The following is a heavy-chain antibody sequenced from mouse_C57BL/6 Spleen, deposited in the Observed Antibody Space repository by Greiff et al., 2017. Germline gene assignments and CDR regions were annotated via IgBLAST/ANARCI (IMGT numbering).Heavy chain of an antibody. Sequence: EVQVVESGGGLVKPGGSLKLSCAASGFTFSDYGMHWVRQAPEKGLEWVAYISSGSSTIYYADTVKGRFTISRDNAKNTLFLQMTSLRSEDTAMYYCASYRDYAMDYWGQGTSVTVSS. CDR3: ASYRDYAMDY. CDR2: ISSGSSTI. J-gene: IGHJ4*01. D-gene: IGHD2-12*01. V-gene: IGHV5-17*01. CDR1: GFTFSDYG.